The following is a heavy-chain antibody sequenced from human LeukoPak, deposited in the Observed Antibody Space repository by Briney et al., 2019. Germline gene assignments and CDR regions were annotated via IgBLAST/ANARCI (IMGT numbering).Heavy chain of an antibody. Sequence: PSETLSLTCTVSDGSISSYYWNWIRQPPGKGLEWIGYIHYSGSTYYNPSLKSRVTISLDTSKNQFSLKLNSFTAAATAVYFFATILGVANRIAPGGRGPLVTVSA. CDR3: ATILGVANRIAP. CDR1: DGSISSYY. CDR2: IHYSGST. V-gene: IGHV4-59*01. D-gene: IGHD3-3*01. J-gene: IGHJ4*02.